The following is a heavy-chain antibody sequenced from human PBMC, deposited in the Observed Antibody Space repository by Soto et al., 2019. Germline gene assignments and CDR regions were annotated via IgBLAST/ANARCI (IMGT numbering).Heavy chain of an antibody. J-gene: IGHJ4*02. CDR1: GFTFSSYA. D-gene: IGHD5-18*01. Sequence: EVQLLESGGGLVQPGGSLRLSCAASGFTFSSYAMSWVRQAPGKGLEWVSAISGSGGSTYYADSVKGRFTISRDNSKNALYLPMSSLRAEDTAVYYCANGEDTAMPQGDDYWGQGTLVTVSS. CDR3: ANGEDTAMPQGDDY. CDR2: ISGSGGST. V-gene: IGHV3-23*01.